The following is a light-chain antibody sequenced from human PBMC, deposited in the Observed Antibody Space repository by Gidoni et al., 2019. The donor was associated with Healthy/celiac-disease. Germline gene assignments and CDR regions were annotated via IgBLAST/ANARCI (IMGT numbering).Light chain of an antibody. J-gene: IGKJ5*01. CDR3: QQYYGTPIT. CDR1: QSILYSSNNKNY. CDR2: WAS. Sequence: DIAMMQSPDSLAASLGERATINCKSSQSILYSSNNKNYLAWYQQKPGQPPKLLIYWASTRESGVPDRFSGSGSGTDFTLTISSLQAEDVAVYYCQQYYGTPITFGQGTRLEIK. V-gene: IGKV4-1*01.